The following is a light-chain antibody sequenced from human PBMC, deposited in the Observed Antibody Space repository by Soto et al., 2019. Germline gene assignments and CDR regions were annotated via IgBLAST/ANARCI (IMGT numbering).Light chain of an antibody. CDR2: GAS. CDR1: ESLSSAY. CDR3: QQYGSSPPKT. Sequence: EIVLTQSPGTLSLSPGERATLSCRASESLSSAYLAWYQQKPGQAPRLLLYGASTRATGIPDRFSGSGSGTEFTLTVSRLEPEDLAVYSCQQYGSSPPKTFGQGTKVEIK. J-gene: IGKJ1*01. V-gene: IGKV3-20*01.